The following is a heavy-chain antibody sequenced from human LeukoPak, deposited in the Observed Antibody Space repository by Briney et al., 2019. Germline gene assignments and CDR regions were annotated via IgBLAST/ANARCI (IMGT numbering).Heavy chain of an antibody. V-gene: IGHV3-15*07. CDR2: IKSKTDGGTT. J-gene: IGHJ4*02. CDR1: GFTFSNYW. D-gene: IGHD1-26*01. CDR3: TRRNSGSYQDY. Sequence: PGGSLRLSCAASGFTFSNYWMNWVRQAPGKGLEWVGRIKSKTDGGTTDYAAPVKGRFTISRDDSKNTLYLQMNSLKTEDTAVYYCTRRNSGSYQDYWGQGTLVTVSS.